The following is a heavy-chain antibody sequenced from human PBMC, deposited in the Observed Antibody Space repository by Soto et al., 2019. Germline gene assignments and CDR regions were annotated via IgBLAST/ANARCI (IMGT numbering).Heavy chain of an antibody. CDR2: ISGSGDST. V-gene: IGHV3-23*01. CDR1: GFTFSTYA. Sequence: GGSLRLSCAASGFTFSTYAMNWVRQAPGKGLEWVSGISGSGDSTYYADSVKGRFTISRDNSKNTLYLQMNSLRAEDTAVYYCAQHDWFDPWGQGTLVTVSS. CDR3: AQHDWFDP. J-gene: IGHJ5*02.